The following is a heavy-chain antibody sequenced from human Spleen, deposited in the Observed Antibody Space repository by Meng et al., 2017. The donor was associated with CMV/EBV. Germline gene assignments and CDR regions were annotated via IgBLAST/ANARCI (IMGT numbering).Heavy chain of an antibody. V-gene: IGHV1-69*08. Sequence: SGDISTRDTFSWVRQAPGQGLEWMGRIIPIAGRTNYAQKFQGRVTLSVDKSTNIAYMELYSLRSEDTAVYYCARGGGYQLPTGYNWFDPWGQGTLVTVSS. CDR1: GDISTRDT. D-gene: IGHD2-2*01. CDR3: ARGGGYQLPTGYNWFDP. J-gene: IGHJ5*02. CDR2: IIPIAGRT.